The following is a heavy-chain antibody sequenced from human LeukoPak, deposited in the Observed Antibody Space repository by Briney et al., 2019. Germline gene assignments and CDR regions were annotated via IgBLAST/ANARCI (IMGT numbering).Heavy chain of an antibody. Sequence: ASVKVSCKASGGTFSSYAISWVRQAPGQGLEWMGIINPSGGSTSYAQKFQGRVTMTRDMSTSTVYMELSSLRSEDTAVYYCASARGGYYGSGSHRNYYYYMDVWGKGTTVTISS. CDR1: GGTFSSYA. D-gene: IGHD3-10*01. CDR3: ASARGGYYGSGSHRNYYYYMDV. CDR2: INPSGGST. V-gene: IGHV1-46*01. J-gene: IGHJ6*03.